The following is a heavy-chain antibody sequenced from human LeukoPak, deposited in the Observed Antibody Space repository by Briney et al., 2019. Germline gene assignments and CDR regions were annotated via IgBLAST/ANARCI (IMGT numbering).Heavy chain of an antibody. CDR3: ARARDSSGWHHNWFDP. J-gene: IGHJ5*02. D-gene: IGHD6-19*01. CDR1: GGTFISYA. V-gene: IGHV1-69*13. CDR2: IIPIFGTA. Sequence: SVKVSCKASGGTFISYAISWVRQAPGQGLEWMGGIIPIFGTANYAQKFQGRVTITADESTSTAYMELSSLRSEDTAVYYCARARDSSGWHHNWFDPWGQGTLVTVSS.